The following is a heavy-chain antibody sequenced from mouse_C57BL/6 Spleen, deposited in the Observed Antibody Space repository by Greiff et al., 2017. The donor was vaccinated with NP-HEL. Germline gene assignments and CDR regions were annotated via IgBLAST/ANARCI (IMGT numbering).Heavy chain of an antibody. Sequence: VQLQQPGAELVKPGASVKLSCKASGYTFTSYWMQWVKQRPGQGLEWIGEIDPSDSYTNYNQKFKGKATLTVDTSSSTAYMQLSSLTSEDSAVYYCARTAQGHFDYWGQGTTLTVSS. V-gene: IGHV1-50*01. D-gene: IGHD3-2*02. J-gene: IGHJ2*01. CDR3: ARTAQGHFDY. CDR1: GYTFTSYW. CDR2: IDPSDSYT.